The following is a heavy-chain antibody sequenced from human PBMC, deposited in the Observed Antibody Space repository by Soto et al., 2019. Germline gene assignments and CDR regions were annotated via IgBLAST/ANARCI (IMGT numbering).Heavy chain of an antibody. CDR1: GFTFTSSA. J-gene: IGHJ4*02. V-gene: IGHV1-58*02. CDR2: IVVGSGNT. D-gene: IGHD2-2*01. Sequence: SVKVSCKASGFTFTSSAMQWVRQARGQRLEWIGWIVVGSGNTNYAQKFQERVTITRDMSTSTAYMELSSLRSEDTAVYYCAAGYCSSTSCSPSDYWGQGILVNAPQ. CDR3: AAGYCSSTSCSPSDY.